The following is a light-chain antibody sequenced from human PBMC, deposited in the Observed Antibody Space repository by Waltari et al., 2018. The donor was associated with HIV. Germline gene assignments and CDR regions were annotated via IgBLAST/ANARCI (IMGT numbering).Light chain of an antibody. J-gene: IGLJ2*01. CDR3: CSYGGSWSFV. Sequence: QSALTQPRSVSGSPGPSVTISCAGSTTNVGTYNYVSWYHQKSGEAPRLILYAVDQPPSGVPVRFSGARSGDTASLTISGLQAEDEGDFYCCSYGGSWSFVFGGGTRVTVL. CDR1: TTNVGTYNY. CDR2: AVD. V-gene: IGLV2-11*01.